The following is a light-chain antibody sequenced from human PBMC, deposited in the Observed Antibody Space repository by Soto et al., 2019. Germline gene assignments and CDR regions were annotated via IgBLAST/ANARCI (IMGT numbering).Light chain of an antibody. J-gene: IGLJ3*02. CDR3: AAWDDSLNGVA. V-gene: IGLV1-44*01. CDR1: SSNIGSNT. Sequence: QTVVTQPPSASGTPGQRVTISCSGSSSNIGSNTVSWYQQFPGTAPKLLIYSNDQRPSGVPDRFSGSKSGTSASLGSSGLQSEDEAYYYCAAWDDSLNGVAFGGGTKLTVL. CDR2: SND.